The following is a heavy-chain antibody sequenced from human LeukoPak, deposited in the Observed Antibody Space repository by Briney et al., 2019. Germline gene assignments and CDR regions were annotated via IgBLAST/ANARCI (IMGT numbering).Heavy chain of an antibody. Sequence: ASVKVSCKASGYTFSGYMHWVRQAPGQGLEWMGIINPSGGSTSYAQKFQGRVTMTRDMSTSTVYMELSSLRSEDTAVYYCARQWELAFDYWGQGTLVTVSS. CDR3: ARQWELAFDY. D-gene: IGHD1-26*01. CDR1: GYTFSGY. V-gene: IGHV1-46*01. CDR2: INPSGGST. J-gene: IGHJ4*02.